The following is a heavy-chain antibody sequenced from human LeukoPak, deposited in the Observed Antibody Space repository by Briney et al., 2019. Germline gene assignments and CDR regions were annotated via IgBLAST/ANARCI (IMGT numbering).Heavy chain of an antibody. J-gene: IGHJ4*02. CDR3: AKKTSGHFPFDN. CDR2: VNTSGDNT. D-gene: IGHD3-22*01. V-gene: IGHV3-23*01. CDR1: GFTFNSYA. Sequence: GGSLRLSCVASGFTFNSYAMHWVRPAPGKGVEWVSPVNTSGDNTYYTDSVKGQFTISRDNSKNTLFLQMSSLRAEDTAVYYCAKKTSGHFPFDNWGQGTLVTVSS.